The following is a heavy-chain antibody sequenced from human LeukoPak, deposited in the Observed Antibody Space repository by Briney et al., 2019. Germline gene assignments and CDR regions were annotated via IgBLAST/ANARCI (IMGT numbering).Heavy chain of an antibody. CDR2: VSGGGDTT. V-gene: IGHV3-23*01. CDR1: GFTFSSYT. Sequence: GGSLRLSCTASGFTFSSYTLTWVRQAPGKGLEWVSTVSGGGDTTFYADSVKGRFTISRDNSKTTLFLQMNSLRVEDTAVYFCAKFSSGCDYWGQGTLVTVSS. CDR3: AKFSSGCDY. J-gene: IGHJ4*02. D-gene: IGHD6-19*01.